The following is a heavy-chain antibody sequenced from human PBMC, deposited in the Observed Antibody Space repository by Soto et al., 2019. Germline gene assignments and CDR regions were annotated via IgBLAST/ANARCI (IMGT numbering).Heavy chain of an antibody. CDR2: INAGNGNT. Sequence: GASVKVSCKASGYTFTSYAMHWVRQAPGQRLEWMGWINAGNGNTKYSQKFQGRVTITRDTSASTAYMELSSLRSEDTAVYYCARDFRMLVSSGYYYYFEYWGQGTLVTVSS. D-gene: IGHD3-22*01. CDR3: ARDFRMLVSSGYYYYFEY. CDR1: GYTFTSYA. V-gene: IGHV1-3*01. J-gene: IGHJ4*02.